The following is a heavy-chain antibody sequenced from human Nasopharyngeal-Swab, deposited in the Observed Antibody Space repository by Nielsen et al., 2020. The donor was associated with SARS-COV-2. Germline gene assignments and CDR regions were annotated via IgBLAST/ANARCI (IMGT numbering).Heavy chain of an antibody. D-gene: IGHD6-13*01. CDR3: ASRGAATDPSTRDLPYSRRTFDL. CDR1: GFTFSSYA. V-gene: IGHV3-7*02. J-gene: IGHJ2*01. Sequence: GESLKISCAASGFTFSSYAMSWVRQAPGKGLEWVANIKQGGSEQFYVDSVKGRFTISRDDAKNSVYLQMNSLRAEDTAVYYCASRGAATDPSTRDLPYSRRTFDLWGRGTLVTVSS. CDR2: IKQGGSEQ.